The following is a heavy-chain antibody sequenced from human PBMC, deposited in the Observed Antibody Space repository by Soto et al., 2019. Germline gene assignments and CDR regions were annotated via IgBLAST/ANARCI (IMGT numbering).Heavy chain of an antibody. V-gene: IGHV4-38-2*01. J-gene: IGHJ4*02. D-gene: IGHD2-21*01. CDR3: ASWGHIVPVSPTDFDH. CDR1: GYSISSGYY. Sequence: SETLSLTCVVSGYSISSGYYWGWIRQSPGKGLEWIGSIYHSGGTYYSPSLKSRVTISLDTSKNQFSLKLSSVTAEDTAMYYCASWGHIVPVSPTDFDHWGEGTLVTVSS. CDR2: IYHSGGT.